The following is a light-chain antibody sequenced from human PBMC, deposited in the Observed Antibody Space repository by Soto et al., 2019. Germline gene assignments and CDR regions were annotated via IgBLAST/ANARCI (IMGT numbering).Light chain of an antibody. Sequence: DIQMTQSPSTLSASVGDRVTITCRASQSISSWLAWYQQKPGKAPKLLIYRASSLESGVPSRFSGSGSGTEFTLTISSLQPDDFATYYCQHYSIVWAFGQGTKVDIK. V-gene: IGKV1-5*03. CDR2: RAS. CDR3: QHYSIVWA. J-gene: IGKJ1*01. CDR1: QSISSW.